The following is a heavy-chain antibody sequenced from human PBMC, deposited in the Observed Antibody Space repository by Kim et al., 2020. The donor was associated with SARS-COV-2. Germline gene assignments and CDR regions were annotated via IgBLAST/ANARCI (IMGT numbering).Heavy chain of an antibody. J-gene: IGHJ6*02. Sequence: GRFTISRDNAKNSLYLQMNSLRAEDTAVYYCARDGEVEVVAATYYYGMDVWGQGTTVTVSS. CDR3: ARDGEVEVVAATYYYGMDV. D-gene: IGHD2-15*01. V-gene: IGHV3-11*06.